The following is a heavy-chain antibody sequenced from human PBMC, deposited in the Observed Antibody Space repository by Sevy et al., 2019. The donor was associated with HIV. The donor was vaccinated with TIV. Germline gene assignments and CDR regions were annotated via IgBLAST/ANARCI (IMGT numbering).Heavy chain of an antibody. Sequence: VSVKVSCETSGYKFTDYYIHWVRQAPRQGLERLGWVNPNGDVTKSAQKFHGRVTMTKDTSISTVYMELRSLTLDDTDIYYCARDQEFCSITTCYSGLDHWGQGSLVTVSS. CDR2: VNPNGDVT. D-gene: IGHD2-2*02. CDR1: GYKFTDYY. CDR3: ARDQEFCSITTCYSGLDH. J-gene: IGHJ4*02. V-gene: IGHV1-2*02.